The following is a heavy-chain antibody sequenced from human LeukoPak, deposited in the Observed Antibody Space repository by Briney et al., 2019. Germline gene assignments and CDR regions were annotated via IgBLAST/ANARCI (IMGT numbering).Heavy chain of an antibody. Sequence: SETLSLTCTVSGGSISSYYLSWIRQPAGKGLEWIGRIYTSGSTNYNPSLKSRVTMSVDTSKNQFSLKLSSVTAADTAVYYCARGFFGQLLSRFRAFDIWGQGTMVTVSS. D-gene: IGHD2-2*01. CDR2: IYTSGST. V-gene: IGHV4-4*07. CDR3: ARGFFGQLLSRFRAFDI. CDR1: GGSISSYY. J-gene: IGHJ3*02.